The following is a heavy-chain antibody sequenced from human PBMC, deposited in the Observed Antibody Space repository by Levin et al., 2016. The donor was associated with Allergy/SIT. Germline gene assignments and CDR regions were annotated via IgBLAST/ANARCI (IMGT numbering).Heavy chain of an antibody. CDR1: GGTFSSYA. CDR2: IIPIFGTA. Sequence: SVKVSCKASGGTFSSYAISWVRQAPGQGLEWMGGIIPIFGTANYAQKFQGRVTITADKSTSTAYMELSSLRSEDTAVYYCARSRVVLMVYAITDYYYGMDVWGQGTTVTVSS. V-gene: IGHV1-69*06. D-gene: IGHD2-8*01. J-gene: IGHJ6*02. CDR3: ARSRVVLMVYAITDYYYGMDV.